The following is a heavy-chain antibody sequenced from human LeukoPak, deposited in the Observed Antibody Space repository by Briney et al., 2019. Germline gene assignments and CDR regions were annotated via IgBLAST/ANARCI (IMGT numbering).Heavy chain of an antibody. J-gene: IGHJ4*02. CDR1: GFTFSSYA. CDR3: ARDRSAYGGDYFDY. D-gene: IGHD3-10*01. V-gene: IGHV3-30*01. Sequence: PGRSLRLSCAASGFTFSSYAMHWVRQAPGKGLEWVAVISYDGSNKYYADSVKGRFTISRDNSKNTLYLQMNSLRAEDTAVYYCARDRSAYGGDYFDYWGQGTLVTVYS. CDR2: ISYDGSNK.